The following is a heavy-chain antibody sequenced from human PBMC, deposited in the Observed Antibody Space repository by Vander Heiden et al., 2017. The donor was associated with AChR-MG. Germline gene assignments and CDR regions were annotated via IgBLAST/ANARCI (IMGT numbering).Heavy chain of an antibody. Sequence: EVQLVQSGAEVKKPGATVKISCKVSGYTFTDYYMHWVQQAPGKGLEWMGLVDPEDGETIYAEKFQGRVTITADTSTDTAYMELSSLRSEDTAVYYCATASGRIVPAAADYYYGMDVWGQGTTVTVSS. CDR1: GYTFTDYY. CDR2: VDPEDGET. CDR3: ATASGRIVPAAADYYYGMDV. D-gene: IGHD2-2*01. V-gene: IGHV1-69-2*01. J-gene: IGHJ6*02.